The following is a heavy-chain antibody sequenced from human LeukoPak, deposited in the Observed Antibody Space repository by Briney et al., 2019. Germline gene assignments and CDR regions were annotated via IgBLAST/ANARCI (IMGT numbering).Heavy chain of an antibody. D-gene: IGHD3-10*01. CDR3: ARERGSPPDY. V-gene: IGHV3-33*01. CDR2: IWFDGSNK. Sequence: GGSLRLSCAASGFTFSNFDMHWGRQAPGKGLGWVAVIWFDGSNKNYADSVRGRFTISRDNSKNTLYLQMNSLRAEDTAVYYCARERGSPPDYWGQGTLVTVSS. CDR1: GFTFSNFD. J-gene: IGHJ4*02.